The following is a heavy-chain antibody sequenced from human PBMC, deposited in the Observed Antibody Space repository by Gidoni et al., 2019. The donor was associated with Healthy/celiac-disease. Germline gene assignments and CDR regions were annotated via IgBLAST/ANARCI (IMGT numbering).Heavy chain of an antibody. Sequence: GEIIYGQKFQGRVTMTEDTSTDTAYMELSSLRSEDTAVYYCATEIVDIAMVNWGQGTLVTVSS. J-gene: IGHJ4*02. V-gene: IGHV1-24*01. D-gene: IGHD5-18*01. CDR3: ATEIVDIAMVN. CDR2: GEI.